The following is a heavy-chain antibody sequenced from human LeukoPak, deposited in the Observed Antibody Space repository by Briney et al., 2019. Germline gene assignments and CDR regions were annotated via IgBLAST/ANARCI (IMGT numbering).Heavy chain of an antibody. Sequence: ASVKVSCKVSGYTLTELSMHWVRQAPGKGLEWMGGFNPEDGETIYAQKFQGRVTMTTDTSTSTAYMELRSLRSDDTAVYYCARTYYYDSSGAFDIWGQGTMVTVSS. V-gene: IGHV1-24*01. D-gene: IGHD3-22*01. CDR3: ARTYYYDSSGAFDI. CDR2: FNPEDGET. J-gene: IGHJ3*02. CDR1: GYTLTELS.